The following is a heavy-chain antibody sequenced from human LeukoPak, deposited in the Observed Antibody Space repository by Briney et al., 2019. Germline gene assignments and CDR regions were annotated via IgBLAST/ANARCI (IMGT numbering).Heavy chain of an antibody. CDR2: IYYDGTT. CDR3: ARTNYYYDSSGYSNFDY. V-gene: IGHV4-39*01. CDR1: GGSISSSSYY. J-gene: IGHJ4*02. D-gene: IGHD3-22*01. Sequence: SETLSLTCTVSGGSISSSSYYWGWIRQPPGKGLEWIGSIYYDGTTHYNPSLRSRLTISVDTSNNQFSLKLSSVTAADTAVYFCARTNYYYDSSGYSNFDYWGQGTLVTVSS.